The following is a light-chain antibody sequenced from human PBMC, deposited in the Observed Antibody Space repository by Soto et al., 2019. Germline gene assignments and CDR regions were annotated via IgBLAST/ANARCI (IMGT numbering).Light chain of an antibody. Sequence: QAVVTQPPSVSGAPGQRVTLSCTGSSSNIGAGYAVHWHQQLPGKAPKLLIYGNSNRPSGVPDRFSGSKSGTSASLAITGLQAEDAADYYCQSYDTSLSADVFGTGTKLTVL. J-gene: IGLJ1*01. CDR1: SSNIGAGYA. CDR3: QSYDTSLSADV. CDR2: GNS. V-gene: IGLV1-40*01.